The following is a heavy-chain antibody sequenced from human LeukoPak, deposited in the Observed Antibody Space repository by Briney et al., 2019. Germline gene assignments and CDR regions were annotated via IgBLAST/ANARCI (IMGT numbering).Heavy chain of an antibody. D-gene: IGHD2-15*01. J-gene: IGHJ4*02. CDR2: SNLSGGST. CDR1: GYTFTSYY. CDR3: ARDLVRCSGGSCYPQYYFDY. Sequence: ASVKVSCKASGYTFTSYYMHWVRQAPGQGLEWMGLSNLSGGSTAYAHQFQGRVTMTRDTSTSTVYMEVSSLRSEDTAVYYCARDLVRCSGGSCYPQYYFDYWGQGTLVTVSS. V-gene: IGHV1-46*01.